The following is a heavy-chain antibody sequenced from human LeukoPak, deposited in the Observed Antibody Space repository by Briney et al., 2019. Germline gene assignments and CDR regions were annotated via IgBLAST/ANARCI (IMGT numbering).Heavy chain of an antibody. CDR1: GFTFGRFA. CDR2: INHSGST. J-gene: IGHJ5*02. CDR3: ARAIGGDIVVVPAAITNWFDP. V-gene: IGHV4-34*01. Sequence: GSLRLSCRASGFTFGRFATSWVRQPPGKGLEWIGEINHSGSTNYNPSLKSRVTISVDTSKNQFSLKLSSVTAADTAVYYCARAIGGDIVVVPAAITNWFDPWGQGTLVTVSS. D-gene: IGHD2-2*02.